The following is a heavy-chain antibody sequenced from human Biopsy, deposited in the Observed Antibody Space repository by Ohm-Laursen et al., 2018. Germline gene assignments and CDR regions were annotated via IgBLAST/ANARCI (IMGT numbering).Heavy chain of an antibody. J-gene: IGHJ1*01. CDR3: ATKLTGYSHH. CDR2: NIPILGTG. D-gene: IGHD3-9*01. Sequence: SSVKVSCKAPGGTFSNYGVNWVRQAPGQGLEWLGGNIPILGTGNYAQKFQDRVTVAADTSTSTATMELRSLRSDDPAVYYCATKLTGYSHHWGQGTLVIASS. CDR1: GGTFSNYG. V-gene: IGHV1-69*06.